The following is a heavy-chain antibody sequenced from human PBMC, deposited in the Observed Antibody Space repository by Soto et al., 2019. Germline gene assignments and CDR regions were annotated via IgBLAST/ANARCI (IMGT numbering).Heavy chain of an antibody. J-gene: IGHJ3*01. CDR2: IGPRGRDT. D-gene: IGHD1-26*01. CDR3: AILGGTYYAFDF. V-gene: IGHV3-23*01. CDR1: GFTINSNA. Sequence: EVHLLESGGGLVQPGGSLRLSCAVSGFTINSNAMGWVRQAPGKGLEWVSAIGPRGRDTYYADSVKGRFTISRDNSKNTVSLQMNSLRAEDTAVYYCAILGGTYYAFDFWGQGTLVTVS.